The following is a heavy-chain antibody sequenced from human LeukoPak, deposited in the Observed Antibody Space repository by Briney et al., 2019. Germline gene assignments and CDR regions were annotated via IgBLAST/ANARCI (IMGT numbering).Heavy chain of an antibody. D-gene: IGHD1-26*01. CDR3: ARVVRAGTNWFDP. CDR1: GGSLSSYY. V-gene: IGHV4-59*01. J-gene: IGHJ5*02. Sequence: SETLSLTCTVSGGSLSSYYWSWIRQPPGKGLEWIGYIYYSGSTNYNPSLKSRVTISGDTSKNQFSLKLSSVTAADTAVYYCARVVRAGTNWFDPWGQGTLVTVSS. CDR2: IYYSGST.